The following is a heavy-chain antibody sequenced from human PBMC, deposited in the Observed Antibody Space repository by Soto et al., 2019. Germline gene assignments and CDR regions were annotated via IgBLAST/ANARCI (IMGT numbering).Heavy chain of an antibody. CDR1: GYTFTSHA. CDR2: INAGNGNT. CDR3: ARESITIFGVVIGAFDY. D-gene: IGHD3-3*01. J-gene: IGHJ4*02. V-gene: IGHV1-3*01. Sequence: SVKVSCKAPGYTFTSHAMNWVRQAPVQRLEWMGWINAGNGNTKYSQKFQGRVTITRDTSASTAYMELSRLRSEDTAVYYCARESITIFGVVIGAFDYWGQGTLVSVSS.